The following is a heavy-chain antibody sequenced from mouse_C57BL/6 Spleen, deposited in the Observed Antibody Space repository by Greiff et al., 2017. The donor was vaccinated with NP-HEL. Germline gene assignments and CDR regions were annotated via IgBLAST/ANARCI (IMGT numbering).Heavy chain of an antibody. J-gene: IGHJ1*03. V-gene: IGHV5-17*01. CDR2: ISSGSSTI. CDR3: ARYGYSLHWYFDV. Sequence: EVQLVESGGGLVKPGGSLKLSCAASGFTFSDYGMHWVRQAPEKGLEWVAYISSGSSTIYYADTVKGRFTISRDNAKNTLFLQMTSLRSEDTAMYYFARYGYSLHWYFDVWGTGTTVTVSS. CDR1: GFTFSDYG. D-gene: IGHD2-12*01.